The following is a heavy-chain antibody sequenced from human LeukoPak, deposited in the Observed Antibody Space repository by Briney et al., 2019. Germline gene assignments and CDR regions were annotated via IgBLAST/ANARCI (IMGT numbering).Heavy chain of an antibody. Sequence: TFGDYAMSWIRQPPGKGLEWIGYIYYSGSTYYNPSLKSRVTISVDTSKNQFSLKLSSVTAADTAVYYCARGRAYYYGSGSYYYFDYWGQGTLVTVSS. J-gene: IGHJ4*02. CDR1: TFGDYA. CDR2: IYYSGST. D-gene: IGHD3-10*01. CDR3: ARGRAYYYGSGSYYYFDY. V-gene: IGHV4-30-4*07.